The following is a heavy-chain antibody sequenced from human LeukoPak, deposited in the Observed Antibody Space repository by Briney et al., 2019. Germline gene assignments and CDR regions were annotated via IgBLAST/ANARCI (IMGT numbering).Heavy chain of an antibody. Sequence: GGSLRLSCAASGFTFSDYYMSWIRQVPGKGLEWVSYIGLTDTTIYYADSLKGRFAISRDNAKNSLYLHTHSLRAEDTAIYHCARLKLGYWYFDLWGRGTLLTVSS. CDR2: IGLTDTTI. J-gene: IGHJ2*01. D-gene: IGHD7-27*01. CDR3: ARLKLGYWYFDL. V-gene: IGHV3-11*01. CDR1: GFTFSDYY.